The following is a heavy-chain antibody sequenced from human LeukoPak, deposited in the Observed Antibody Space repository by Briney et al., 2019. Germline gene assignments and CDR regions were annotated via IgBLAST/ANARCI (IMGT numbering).Heavy chain of an antibody. CDR1: GGSFSGYY. J-gene: IGHJ4*02. V-gene: IGHV4-34*01. D-gene: IGHD3-10*01. Sequence: SETLSLTCAVYGGSFSGYYWSWIRQPPGKGLEWIGEINHSGSTNYNPSLKSRVTISVDTSKNQFSLKLSSVTAADTAVYYCARHEKLGQFDYWGQGTLVTVSS. CDR2: INHSGST. CDR3: ARHEKLGQFDY.